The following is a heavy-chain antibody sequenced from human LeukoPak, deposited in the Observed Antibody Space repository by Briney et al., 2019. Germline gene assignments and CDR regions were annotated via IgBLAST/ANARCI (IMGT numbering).Heavy chain of an antibody. V-gene: IGHV4-34*01. Sequence: SETLSLTCAVYSESFNDYFCIWIRQPPGKGLEWIGSIYYSGSTYYNPSLKSRVTISVDTSKNQFSLKLSSVTAADTAVYYCARVEITMIENWFDPWGQGTLVTVSS. D-gene: IGHD3-22*01. CDR2: IYYSGST. CDR3: ARVEITMIENWFDP. J-gene: IGHJ5*02. CDR1: SESFNDYF.